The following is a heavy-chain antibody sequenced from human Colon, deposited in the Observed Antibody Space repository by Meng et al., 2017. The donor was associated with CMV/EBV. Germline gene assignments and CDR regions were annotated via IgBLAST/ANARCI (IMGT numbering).Heavy chain of an antibody. Sequence: EGSLRLSCAASGFTFSSFAMTWVRQAPGKGLEWVSTIDSSDRTYYADSVKGRFTISRDNSKNTLHLQMNSLRAEDTAVYYCAKSLVDTAMDLDEWSQETLVTVSS. CDR2: IDSSDRT. J-gene: IGHJ4*02. CDR1: GFTFSSFA. CDR3: AKSLVDTAMDLDE. D-gene: IGHD5-18*01. V-gene: IGHV3-23*01.